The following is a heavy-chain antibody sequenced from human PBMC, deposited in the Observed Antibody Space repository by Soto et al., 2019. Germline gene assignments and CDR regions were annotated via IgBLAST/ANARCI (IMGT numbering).Heavy chain of an antibody. D-gene: IGHD3-3*01. CDR3: ARDPTAYYDFWSGYFDY. V-gene: IGHV6-1*01. Sequence: KQSQTLSLPCAISGDRVSSNSAAWNWIRQSPSRGLEWLGRTYYRSKWYNDYAVSVKSRITINPDTSKNQFSLQLNSVTPEDTAVYYCARDPTAYYDFWSGYFDYWGQGTLVTVSS. CDR1: GDRVSSNSAA. CDR2: TYYRSKWYN. J-gene: IGHJ4*02.